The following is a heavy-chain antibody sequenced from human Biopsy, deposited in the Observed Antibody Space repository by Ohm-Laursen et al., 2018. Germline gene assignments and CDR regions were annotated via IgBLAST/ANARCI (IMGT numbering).Heavy chain of an antibody. Sequence: SETLSLTCTVSGGSISGSSWSWIRQAPGTGLERIGYISYSRDTNNNPSLKRRITISVYTSMNQFPLKLTSVPAADTAVYSCAKHGSGWTGDDAFHIWGQGTMVTVSS. D-gene: IGHD6-19*01. V-gene: IGHV4-59*08. CDR2: ISYSRDT. CDR1: GGSISGSS. CDR3: AKHGSGWTGDDAFHI. J-gene: IGHJ3*02.